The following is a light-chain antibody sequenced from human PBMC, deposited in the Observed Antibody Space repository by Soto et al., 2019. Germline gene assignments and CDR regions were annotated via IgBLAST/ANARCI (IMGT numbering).Light chain of an antibody. J-gene: IGKJ4*01. CDR3: QQYGSSLLT. CDR2: GAS. Sequence: EIVLTQSPGTLSLSPGERATLSCRASQSVTSSYLAWYQQKPGQAPRLLIYGASSRATGIPDRFSGSGSGTDFTLTISRLEPEDFAVYYCQQYGSSLLTFGGGTKMDI. CDR1: QSVTSSY. V-gene: IGKV3-20*01.